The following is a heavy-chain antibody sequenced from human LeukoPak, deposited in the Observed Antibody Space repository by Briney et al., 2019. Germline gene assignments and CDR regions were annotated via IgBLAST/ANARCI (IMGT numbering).Heavy chain of an antibody. CDR1: GFTVTNNF. CDR2: LYSGDRS. CDR3: ARGGGFDSPFDY. Sequence: GGSLRLSCAASGFTVTNNFMSWVRQAPGKGLECVSILYSGDRSYYTDSVKGRFTISRHSSQNTLYLQMNSLTIEDTALYFCARGGGFDSPFDYWGQGTLVTVSS. J-gene: IGHJ4*02. D-gene: IGHD5-12*01. V-gene: IGHV3-53*04.